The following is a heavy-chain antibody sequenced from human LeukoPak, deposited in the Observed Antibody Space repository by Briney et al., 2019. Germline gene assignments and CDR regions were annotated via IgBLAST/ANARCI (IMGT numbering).Heavy chain of an antibody. CDR2: IYYSGST. V-gene: IGHV4-59*01. J-gene: IGHJ5*02. Sequence: SSETLSLTCTVSGGSISSYYWSWIRRPPGKGLEWIGYIYYSGSTNYNPSLKSRVTISVDTSKNQFSLKLSSVTAADTAVYYCARGSSSGYFYGNWFDPWGQGTLVTVSS. CDR3: ARGSSSGYFYGNWFDP. CDR1: GGSISSYY. D-gene: IGHD3-22*01.